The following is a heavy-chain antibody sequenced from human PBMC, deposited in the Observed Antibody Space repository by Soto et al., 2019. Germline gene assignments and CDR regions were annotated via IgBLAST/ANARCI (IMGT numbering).Heavy chain of an antibody. CDR3: ARGTDFWSGYYTGG. CDR2: IWYDGSNK. CDR1: GFTFSSYG. V-gene: IGHV3-33*01. D-gene: IGHD3-3*01. Sequence: GGSLRLSCAASGFTFSSYGMHWVRQAPGKGLEWVAVIWYDGSNKYYADSVKGRFTISRDNSKNTLYLQMNSLRAEDTAVYYCARGTDFWSGYYTGGWGQGTLVTVSS. J-gene: IGHJ4*02.